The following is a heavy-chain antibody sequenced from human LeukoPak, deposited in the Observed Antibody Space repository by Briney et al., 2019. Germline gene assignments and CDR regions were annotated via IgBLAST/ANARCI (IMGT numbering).Heavy chain of an antibody. CDR1: GGSISSSSYY. J-gene: IGHJ6*03. Sequence: KPSETLSLTCTVSGGSISSSSYYWGWIRQPPGKGLEWIGSIYYSGSTYYNPSLKSRVTISVDTSKNQFSLKLSSVTAADTAVYYCARHVYSSGWYNRASGYYYMDVWGKGTTVTVSS. V-gene: IGHV4-39*01. D-gene: IGHD6-19*01. CDR3: ARHVYSSGWYNRASGYYYMDV. CDR2: IYYSGST.